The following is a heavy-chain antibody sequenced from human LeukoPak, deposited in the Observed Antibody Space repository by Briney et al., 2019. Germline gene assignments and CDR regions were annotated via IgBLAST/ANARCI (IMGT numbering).Heavy chain of an antibody. CDR3: ARGRGYSYGYVRYWYFDL. CDR2: INHSGST. D-gene: IGHD5-18*01. V-gene: IGHV4-34*01. CDR1: GGSFRGYY. Sequence: PSETLSLTCAVYGGSFRGYYWSWIRQPPGKGLEWIGEINHSGSTNYNPSLKSRVTISVDTSKNQFSLKLSSVTAADTAVYYCARGRGYSYGYVRYWYFDLWGRGTLVTVSS. J-gene: IGHJ2*01.